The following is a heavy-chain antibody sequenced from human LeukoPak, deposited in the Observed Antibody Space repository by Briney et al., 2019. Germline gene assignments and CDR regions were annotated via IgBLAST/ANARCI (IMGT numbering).Heavy chain of an antibody. CDR1: GGTLSSYA. J-gene: IGHJ3*02. CDR2: IIPIFGTA. D-gene: IGHD4-17*01. Sequence: GASVKVSCKASGGTLSSYAISWVRQAPGQGLEWMGGIIPIFGTANYAQKFQGRVTITTDESTSTAYMELSSLRSEDTAVYYCARAGRNYGPDAFDIWGQGTVVTVSS. CDR3: ARAGRNYGPDAFDI. V-gene: IGHV1-69*05.